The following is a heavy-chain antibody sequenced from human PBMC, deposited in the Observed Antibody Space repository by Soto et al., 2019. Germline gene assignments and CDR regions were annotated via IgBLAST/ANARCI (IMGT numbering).Heavy chain of an antibody. CDR2: ITGSSGST. J-gene: IGHJ4*02. V-gene: IGHV3-23*01. D-gene: IGHD2-2*01. CDR3: SIGSASSRPYLFDF. CDR1: GFMFSSYA. Sequence: GGSLRLSCAASGFMFSSYAMSWVRQAPGMGLEWVSAITGSSGSTYHADSVKGRFTISRDNTKNTLFLQMNSLRAEDTAVYYCSIGSASSRPYLFDFWGQGTPVTV.